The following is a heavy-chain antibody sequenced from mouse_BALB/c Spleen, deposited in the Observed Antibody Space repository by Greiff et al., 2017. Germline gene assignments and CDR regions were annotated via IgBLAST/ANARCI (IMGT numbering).Heavy chain of an antibody. CDR3: ARDYYYGSRGAMDY. CDR1: GFSLTSYG. CDR2: IWAGGST. D-gene: IGHD1-1*01. Sequence: VMLVESGPGLVAPSQSLSITCTVSGFSLTSYGVHWVRQPPGKGLEWLGVIWAGGSTNYNSALMSRLSISKDNSKSQVFLKMNSLQTDDTAMYYCARDYYYGSRGAMDYWGQGTSVTVSS. J-gene: IGHJ4*01. V-gene: IGHV2-9*02.